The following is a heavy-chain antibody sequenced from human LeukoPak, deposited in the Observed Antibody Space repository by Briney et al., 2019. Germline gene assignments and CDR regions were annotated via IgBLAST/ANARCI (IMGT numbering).Heavy chain of an antibody. V-gene: IGHV3-15*01. Sequence: PGASLRLSCVASGFLFTNAWMSWVRQPPRKRQGWVGRITSKTDGGSADYGAPVRGKFTMWRDDARSALYLQMNSLQIEDTAVYYCTPDLMDVWGKGTTVTVSS. CDR2: ITSKTDGGSA. CDR3: TPDLMDV. J-gene: IGHJ6*03. CDR1: GFLFTNAW.